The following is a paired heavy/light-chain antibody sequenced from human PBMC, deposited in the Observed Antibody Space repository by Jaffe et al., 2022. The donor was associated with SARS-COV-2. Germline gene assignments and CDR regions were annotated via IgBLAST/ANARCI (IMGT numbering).Heavy chain of an antibody. CDR3: ARTDPNGYKDL. D-gene: IGHD5-12*01. Sequence: QVQLQESGPGLVKPSETLSLTCIVSGGSMGGDFWSWIRQPPGKGLEWIGHVYSGGTKYNPSLKSRITFSIDTSKNQFSLKLSSLTAADTAVYYCARTDPNGYKDLWGQGILVTVSS. V-gene: IGHV4-59*01. J-gene: IGHJ5*02. CDR1: GGSMGGDF. CDR2: VYSGGT.
Light chain of an antibody. CDR3: QQCYSHPYT. CDR2: WAS. J-gene: IGKJ2*01. Sequence: DIVMTQSPDSLAVSLGERATISCKSSQTVLHSSNSKNYLAWYQQKPGQPPKLLIYWASTRESGVPDRFSGSGSGTDFTLTISSLQAEDVAVYYCQQCYSHPYTFGQGTKLEIK. CDR1: QTVLHSSNSKNY. V-gene: IGKV4-1*01.